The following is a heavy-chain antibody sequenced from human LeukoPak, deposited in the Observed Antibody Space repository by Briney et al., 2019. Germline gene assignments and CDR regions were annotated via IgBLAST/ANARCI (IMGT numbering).Heavy chain of an antibody. D-gene: IGHD6-19*01. CDR2: INPNSGGT. J-gene: IGHJ3*02. CDR3: ARVREQWLVYDAFDI. Sequence: GASVKVSCKASGYTFTRYYMHWVRQAPGQGLEWMGWINPNSGGTNYAQKFQGRVTMTRDTSISTAYMELSRLRSDDTAVYYCARVREQWLVYDAFDIWGQGTMVTVSS. V-gene: IGHV1-2*02. CDR1: GYTFTRYY.